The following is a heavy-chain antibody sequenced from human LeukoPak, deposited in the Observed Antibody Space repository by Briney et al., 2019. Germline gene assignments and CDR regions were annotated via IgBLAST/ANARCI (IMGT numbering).Heavy chain of an antibody. CDR2: ITNDGRNK. V-gene: IGHV3-30*18. CDR3: AKTPMTNGWYYFDY. D-gene: IGHD6-19*01. CDR1: GFTFSNYG. Sequence: GGSLRLSCAAYGFTFSNYGMHWVRQAPGKGLEWVAVITNDGRNKYYADSVKGRFTISRDNSKNSVYPQMNSLRGEDTAVYYCAKTPMTNGWYYFDYWGQGSLVTVSS. J-gene: IGHJ4*02.